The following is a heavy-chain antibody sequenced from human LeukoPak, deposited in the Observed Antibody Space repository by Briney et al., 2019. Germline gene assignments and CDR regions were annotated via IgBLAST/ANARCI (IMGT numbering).Heavy chain of an antibody. Sequence: GGSLRLSCVASGFTFTKCAMSWIRQAPGKGLEWVAIITATGDTAYYADSVKGRFTISRDNSKNTLYLQMNSLRAEDTAVYYCAKGGATIFGVVILRLDYWGQGTLVTVSS. D-gene: IGHD3-3*01. CDR3: AKGGATIFGVVILRLDY. V-gene: IGHV3-23*01. CDR2: ITATGDTA. CDR1: GFTFTKCA. J-gene: IGHJ4*02.